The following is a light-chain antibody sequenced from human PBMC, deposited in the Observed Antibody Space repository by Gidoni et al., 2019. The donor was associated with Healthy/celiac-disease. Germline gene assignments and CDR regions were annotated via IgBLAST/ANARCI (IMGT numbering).Light chain of an antibody. V-gene: IGLV1-40*01. Sequence: QSVLTQPPSVSGAPGQRVTISCTGSSSNIGAGYDVPWYQQLPGTAPQLLIYGNNNRPSGVPDRFSGSKSGTSASLAITGLQAEDEADYYCQSYDSSLSGWLFGGGTKLTVL. CDR3: QSYDSSLSGWL. CDR2: GNN. J-gene: IGLJ2*01. CDR1: SSNIGAGYD.